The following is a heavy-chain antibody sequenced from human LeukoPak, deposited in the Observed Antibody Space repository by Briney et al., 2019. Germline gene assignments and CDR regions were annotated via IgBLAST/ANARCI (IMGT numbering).Heavy chain of an antibody. CDR2: ISGSGGST. CDR1: GFSFRSYS. CDR3: AKDWGDGYKEYYMDV. J-gene: IGHJ6*03. V-gene: IGHV3-23*01. Sequence: GWSLTLSCPPSGFSFRSYSMSWVRQAPGDGMEWVSAISGSGGSTYYADSVKGRFTISRDNSKNTLYLQMNSLRAEDTAVYYCAKDWGDGYKEYYMDVWGKGTTVTVSS. D-gene: IGHD5-24*01.